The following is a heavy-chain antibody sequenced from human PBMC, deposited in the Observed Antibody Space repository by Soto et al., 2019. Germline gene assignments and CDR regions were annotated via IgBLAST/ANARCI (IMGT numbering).Heavy chain of an antibody. CDR3: ARGRPYDYIRGSYLRGHFDY. CDR2: IYYIGST. J-gene: IGHJ4*02. V-gene: IGHV4-39*07. Sequence: SETLSLTCTVSGDSITNSNYYWGWFCQPSGKGLEWIASIYYIGSTYYNPSLKSRVTISVDTSNNQFSLKLSSVTAADTAVYYCARGRPYDYIRGSYLRGHFDYWGQGTLVTVSS. D-gene: IGHD3-16*02. CDR1: GDSITNSNYY.